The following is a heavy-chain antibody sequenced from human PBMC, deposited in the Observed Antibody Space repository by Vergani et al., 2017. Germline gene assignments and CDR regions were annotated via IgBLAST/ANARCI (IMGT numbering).Heavy chain of an antibody. D-gene: IGHD6-19*01. CDR1: GYTFTSYG. CDR3: AGDRRAVAGTVPGY. CDR2: ISAYNGNT. V-gene: IGHV1-18*01. Sequence: QVQLVQSGAEVKKPGASVKVSCKASGYTFTSYGISWVRQAPGQGLEWMGWISAYNGNTNYAQKLQGRVTMTTYTTTSPAYMELRSLRTNDTAVYDCAGDRRAVAGTVPGYWGQGTLVTVSS. J-gene: IGHJ4*02.